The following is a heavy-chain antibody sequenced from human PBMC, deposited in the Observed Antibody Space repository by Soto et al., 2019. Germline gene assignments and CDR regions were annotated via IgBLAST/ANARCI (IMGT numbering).Heavy chain of an antibody. J-gene: IGHJ6*02. Sequence: HGESLKISCKGSGYSFTSYWIGWVRQMPGKGLEWMGIIYPGDSDTRYSPSFQGQVTISADKSISTAYLQWSSLKASDTAMYYCARRGRGYSYGYDYYYGMDVWGQGTTVTVSS. CDR3: ARRGRGYSYGYDYYYGMDV. D-gene: IGHD5-18*01. CDR2: IYPGDSDT. CDR1: GYSFTSYW. V-gene: IGHV5-51*01.